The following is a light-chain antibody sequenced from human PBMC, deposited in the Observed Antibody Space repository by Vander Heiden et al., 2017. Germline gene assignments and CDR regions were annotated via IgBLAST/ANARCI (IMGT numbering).Light chain of an antibody. Sequence: DIQMTQSPSSLSASVGDRVTITCRASQSISSYLNWYQQKPGKAPKLLIYAASSLQSGVPSRFSGSGSGTDFTLTISSLQPEDFATYYCQQNYSNLLITFGRGTRLEIK. CDR3: QQNYSNLLIT. CDR2: AAS. CDR1: QSISSY. V-gene: IGKV1-39*01. J-gene: IGKJ5*01.